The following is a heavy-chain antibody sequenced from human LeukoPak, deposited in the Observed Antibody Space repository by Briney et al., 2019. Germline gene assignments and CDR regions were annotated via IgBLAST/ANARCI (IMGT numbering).Heavy chain of an antibody. CDR2: IYYSGST. CDR1: GGSISSSSYY. J-gene: IGHJ4*02. Sequence: PSETLSLTCTVSGGSISSSSYYWGWIRQPPGKGLEWIGSIYYSGSTYYNPSLKSRVTISVDTSKKQFSLKLSSVTAADTAVYYCARRLRDYDILTGYGPSYFDYWGQGTLVTVSS. D-gene: IGHD3-9*01. CDR3: ARRLRDYDILTGYGPSYFDY. V-gene: IGHV4-39*01.